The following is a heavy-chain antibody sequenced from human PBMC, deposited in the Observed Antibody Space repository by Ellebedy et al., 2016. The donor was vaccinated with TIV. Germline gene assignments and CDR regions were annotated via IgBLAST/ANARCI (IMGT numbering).Heavy chain of an antibody. CDR3: AREDTGQCFDY. CDR1: GGTFSSYA. CDR2: IIPILGIA. V-gene: IGHV1-69*04. Sequence: AASVKVSCKASGGTFSSYAISWVRQAPGQGLEWMGRIIPILGIANYAQKFQGRVTITADKSTSTAYMELSSLRSEDTAVYYCAREDTGQCFDYWGQGTLVTVSS. J-gene: IGHJ4*02. D-gene: IGHD5-18*01.